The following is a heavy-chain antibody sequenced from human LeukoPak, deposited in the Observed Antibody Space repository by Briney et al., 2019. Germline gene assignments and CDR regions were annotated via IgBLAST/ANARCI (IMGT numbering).Heavy chain of an antibody. CDR2: IKQDGSEK. J-gene: IGHJ4*02. CDR3: ARDRAMDDY. D-gene: IGHD5-18*01. V-gene: IGHV3-7*01. Sequence: PGGSLRLSCAASGFTFSSYAMHWVRQAPGKGLERVANIKQDGSEKNYVDSVKGRFTISRDNAKNSLYLQMNSLRVEDTAVYYCARDRAMDDYWGQGTLVTVSS. CDR1: GFTFSSYA.